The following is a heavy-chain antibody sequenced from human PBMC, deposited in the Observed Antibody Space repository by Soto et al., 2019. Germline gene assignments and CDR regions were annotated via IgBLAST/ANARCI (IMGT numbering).Heavy chain of an antibody. D-gene: IGHD2-8*02. Sequence: QVQLVESGGGVVQPGRSLRLSCAASGFTFSNYAMHWVRQAPGKGLEWVAVMSYDGSNKYHADSVKGRFTIARDNSKNTLYLKMNSLRAGDTALYSWARSNDVPTGFPYFDSWGQGTLRTFSS. J-gene: IGHJ4*02. CDR1: GFTFSNYA. CDR2: MSYDGSNK. V-gene: IGHV3-30*03. CDR3: ARSNDVPTGFPYFDS.